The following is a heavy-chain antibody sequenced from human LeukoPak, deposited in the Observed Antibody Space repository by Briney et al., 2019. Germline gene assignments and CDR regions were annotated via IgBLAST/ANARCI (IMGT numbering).Heavy chain of an antibody. V-gene: IGHV4-4*07. Sequence: SETLSLTCTVSGGSISSYYWSWIRQPAGKGLEWIGRIYTSGSTNYNPSLKSRVTMSVDTSKNQFSLKLSSVTAADTAVYYCARAPYYYGSGSYYLDAFDIWGQGTMVTVSS. J-gene: IGHJ3*02. CDR3: ARAPYYYGSGSYYLDAFDI. CDR2: IYTSGST. CDR1: GGSISSYY. D-gene: IGHD3-10*01.